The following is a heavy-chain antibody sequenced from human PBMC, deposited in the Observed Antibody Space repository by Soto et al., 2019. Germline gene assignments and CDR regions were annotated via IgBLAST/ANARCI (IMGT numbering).Heavy chain of an antibody. Sequence: QVQLVQSGSEVKKPGASVKVSCKASGYTFRTYGITWVRQAPGQGLEWVAWISVHTGDTKYAQKLQGRVSLTTDTFTTTAYIELRGLTSDDTAIYYCARARAEYSSSFSYYFDSWGHGTLVTVSS. CDR3: ARARAEYSSSFSYYFDS. D-gene: IGHD6-6*01. CDR1: GYTFRTYG. V-gene: IGHV1-18*01. J-gene: IGHJ4*01. CDR2: ISVHTGDT.